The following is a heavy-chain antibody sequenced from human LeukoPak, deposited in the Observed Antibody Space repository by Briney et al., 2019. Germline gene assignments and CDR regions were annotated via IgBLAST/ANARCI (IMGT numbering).Heavy chain of an antibody. D-gene: IGHD3-3*01. CDR3: ATTFTTPFDY. J-gene: IGHJ4*02. CDR1: GGSISSSGFY. CDR2: IYYGGST. Sequence: SETLSLTCTVSGGSISSSGFYWGWIRQPPGKGLEWIGNIYYGGSTYHNPSLKSRVTMSVDTSKNQFSLKLSSVTAADTAVYYSATTFTTPFDYWGQGTLVTVSS. V-gene: IGHV4-39*01.